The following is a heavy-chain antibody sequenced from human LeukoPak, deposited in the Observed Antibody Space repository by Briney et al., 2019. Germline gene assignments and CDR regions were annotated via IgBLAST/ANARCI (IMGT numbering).Heavy chain of an antibody. Sequence: GGSLILSCAASGFTFSSYAMSWVRQAPGKGLEWVSAISGSGGSTYYADSVKGRFTISRDNSKNTLYLQMNSLRAEDTAVYYCARETPRRGETRDGYRWGQGTVVTVSS. CDR1: GFTFSSYA. D-gene: IGHD5-24*01. CDR3: ARETPRRGETRDGYR. V-gene: IGHV3-23*01. CDR2: ISGSGGST. J-gene: IGHJ4*02.